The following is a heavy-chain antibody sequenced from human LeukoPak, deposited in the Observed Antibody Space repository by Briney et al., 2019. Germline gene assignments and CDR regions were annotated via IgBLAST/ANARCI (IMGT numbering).Heavy chain of an antibody. V-gene: IGHV4-59*12. CDR3: AREYYYGSGSYYN. Sequence: PSETLSLTCTVSGGSISSYYWSWIRQPPGKGLEWIGYIYYSGSTNYNPSLKSRVTISVDTSKNQFSLKLSSVTAADTAVYYCAREYYYGSGSYYNWGQGTLVTVSS. J-gene: IGHJ4*02. CDR1: GGSISSYY. D-gene: IGHD3-10*01. CDR2: IYYSGST.